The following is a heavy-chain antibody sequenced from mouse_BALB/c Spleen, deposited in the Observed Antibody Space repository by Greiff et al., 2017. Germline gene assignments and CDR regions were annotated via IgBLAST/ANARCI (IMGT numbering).Heavy chain of an antibody. V-gene: IGHV1S26*01. CDR3: ARDGYYYAMDY. J-gene: IGHJ4*01. D-gene: IGHD2-3*01. Sequence: VQLQQSGAELVKPGASVKLSCKASGYTFTSYNMHWVKQTPGQGLEWIGYINPSTGYTEYNQKFKDKATLTADKSSSTAYMQLSSLTSEDSAVYYCARDGYYYAMDYWGQGTSVTVSS. CDR2: INPSTGYT. CDR1: GYTFTSYN.